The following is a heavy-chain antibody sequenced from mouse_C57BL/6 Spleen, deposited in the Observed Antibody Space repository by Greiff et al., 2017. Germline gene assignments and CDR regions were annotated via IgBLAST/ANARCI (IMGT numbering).Heavy chain of an antibody. Sequence: QVQLKQPGAELVMPGASVKLSCKASGYTFTSYWMHWVKQRPGQGLAWIGEIDPSDSYTNYNQKFKGKSTLTVDKSSSTAYMQLSSLTSEDSAVYYCASGRDSSGYDYWGQGTTLTVSS. CDR3: ASGRDSSGYDY. J-gene: IGHJ2*01. D-gene: IGHD3-2*02. V-gene: IGHV1-69*01. CDR1: GYTFTSYW. CDR2: IDPSDSYT.